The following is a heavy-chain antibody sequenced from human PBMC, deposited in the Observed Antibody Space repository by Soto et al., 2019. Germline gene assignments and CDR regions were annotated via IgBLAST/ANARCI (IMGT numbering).Heavy chain of an antibody. CDR3: ARRWVGSSSWYNWFDP. J-gene: IGHJ5*02. CDR1: SESISRYY. CDR2: IYYSVST. V-gene: IGHV4-59*08. D-gene: IGHD6-13*01. Sequence: YETLSLTRPVSSESISRYYSNRLPQPPGKGLEWIWYIYYSVSTNYTPSLKRRVTISVDTSKNQFSLKLSSVTAADTAVYYCARRWVGSSSWYNWFDPWGQGTLVTVSS.